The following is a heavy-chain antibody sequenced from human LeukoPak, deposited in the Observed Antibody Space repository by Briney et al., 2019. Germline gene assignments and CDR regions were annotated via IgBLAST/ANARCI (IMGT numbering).Heavy chain of an antibody. D-gene: IGHD2-2*01. Sequence: GESLRISCKGSGYSFTSYWISGVGQMPGKGLEWMGRIDPSDSYTNYSPSFQGHVTISADKSIGTAYLQWSSLKALDTAMYYCAILVVGAAWTNYYYYGMDVWGKGTRVSVSS. CDR2: IDPSDSYT. CDR3: AILVVGAAWTNYYYYGMDV. J-gene: IGHJ6*04. CDR1: GYSFTSYW. V-gene: IGHV5-10-1*01.